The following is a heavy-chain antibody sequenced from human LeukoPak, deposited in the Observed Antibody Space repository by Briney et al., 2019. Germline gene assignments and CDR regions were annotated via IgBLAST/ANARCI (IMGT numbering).Heavy chain of an antibody. Sequence: SETLSLTCTVSDDSISSGFYWGWIRQPPGKGLEWIGSIYHSGSTYYNPSLKSRVTISVDTSKNQFSLRLSSVTAADTAVYYCARHRSGWLQSSFDYWGQGTLVTVSS. J-gene: IGHJ4*02. D-gene: IGHD5-24*01. CDR1: DDSISSGFY. V-gene: IGHV4-38-2*02. CDR2: IYHSGST. CDR3: ARHRSGWLQSSFDY.